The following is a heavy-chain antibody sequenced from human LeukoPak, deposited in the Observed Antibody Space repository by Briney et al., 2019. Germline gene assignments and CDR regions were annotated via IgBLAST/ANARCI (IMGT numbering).Heavy chain of an antibody. V-gene: IGHV3-21*01. CDR3: AKAGYSGYGVFDY. CDR2: ISSSSSYI. Sequence: GGSLRLSCAASGFTFSSYSMNWVRQAPGKGLEWVSSISSSSSYIYYADSVKGRFTISRDNAKNSLYLQMNSLRAEDTAVYYCAKAGYSGYGVFDYWGQGTLVTVSS. CDR1: GFTFSSYS. J-gene: IGHJ4*02. D-gene: IGHD5-12*01.